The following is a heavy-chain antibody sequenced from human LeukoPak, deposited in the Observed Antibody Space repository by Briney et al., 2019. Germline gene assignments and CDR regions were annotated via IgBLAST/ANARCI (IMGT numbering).Heavy chain of an antibody. CDR3: ATPGGSGWYWVFDY. V-gene: IGHV1-69*06. CDR2: IIPIFGTA. Sequence: SVKVSCKASGGTFSSYAISWVRQAPGQGLEWMGGIIPIFGTANYAQKFQGRVTMTEDTSTDTAYMELSSLRSEDAAVYYCATPGGSGWYWVFDYWGQGTLVTVSS. D-gene: IGHD6-19*01. CDR1: GGTFSSYA. J-gene: IGHJ4*02.